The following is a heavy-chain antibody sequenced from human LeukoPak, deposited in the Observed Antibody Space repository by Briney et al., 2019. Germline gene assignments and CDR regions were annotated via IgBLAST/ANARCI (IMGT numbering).Heavy chain of an antibody. CDR1: GYTFTSYG. D-gene: IGHD6-19*01. CDR2: ISAYNGNT. J-gene: IGHJ6*02. V-gene: IGHV1-18*04. CDR3: AIIAVAGFYYYGMDV. Sequence: GASVKVSCKASGYTFTSYGISWVRQAPGQGLEWMGWISAYNGNTNYAQKLQGRVTMTTDTSTSTAYMELRSLRSDDTAVYYCAIIAVAGFYYYGMDVWGQGTTVTVSS.